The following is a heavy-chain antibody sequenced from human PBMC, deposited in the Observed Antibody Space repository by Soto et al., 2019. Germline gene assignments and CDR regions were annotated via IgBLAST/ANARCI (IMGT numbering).Heavy chain of an antibody. D-gene: IGHD3-10*01. J-gene: IGHJ5*02. CDR1: GYTFTAYY. Sequence: ASVKVSCKAFGYTFTAYYIHWLRQAPGQGLEWMGWINAGNGNTRSSRKFQGRVIITRDTSATTAYLEVDSLRSEDTAIYYCARVAPSGGSVPRFDPWGQGTLVTVSS. CDR3: ARVAPSGGSVPRFDP. V-gene: IGHV1-3*01. CDR2: INAGNGNT.